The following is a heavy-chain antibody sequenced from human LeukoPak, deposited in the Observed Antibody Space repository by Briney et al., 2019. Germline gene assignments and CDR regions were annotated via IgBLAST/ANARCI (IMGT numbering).Heavy chain of an antibody. CDR2: IYYSGST. CDR1: GGSISSYY. V-gene: IGHV4-59*01. J-gene: IGHJ4*02. D-gene: IGHD2/OR15-2a*01. Sequence: PSETLSLTCTVSGGSISSYYWSWIRQLPGKGLEWIGYIYYSGSTNYNPSLKSRVTISVDTSKNQFSLKLSSVTAADTAVYYCARLFLGRHDYWGQGTLVTVSS. CDR3: ARLFLGRHDY.